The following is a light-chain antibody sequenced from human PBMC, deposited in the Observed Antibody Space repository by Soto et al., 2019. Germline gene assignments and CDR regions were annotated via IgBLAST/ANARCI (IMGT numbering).Light chain of an antibody. CDR1: QSLSYW. Sequence: DIQMTQSPSTLSASVGDTVTITCRASQSLSYWLAWYQQKPGQAPKLLIHKASTLESGVPSRFSGSGSGTEFPLTIISLQPDEFGTFYFQQYGPFPYTFGQGTKLEIK. V-gene: IGKV1-5*03. CDR2: KAS. J-gene: IGKJ2*01. CDR3: QQYGPFPYT.